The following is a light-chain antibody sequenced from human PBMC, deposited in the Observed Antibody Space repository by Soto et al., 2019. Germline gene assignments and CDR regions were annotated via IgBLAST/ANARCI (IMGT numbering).Light chain of an antibody. J-gene: IGKJ1*01. CDR2: GAS. Sequence: EIVLTQSPGTLSLSPGERATLSCRASRSVSSNYLAWYQQKPGQAPRLLIYGASSRATGIQDRFSGSGSGTDFTLTIRRLEPEDFAVYYCKQYGSSPWTFGQGTKVDIK. CDR1: RSVSSNY. V-gene: IGKV3-20*01. CDR3: KQYGSSPWT.